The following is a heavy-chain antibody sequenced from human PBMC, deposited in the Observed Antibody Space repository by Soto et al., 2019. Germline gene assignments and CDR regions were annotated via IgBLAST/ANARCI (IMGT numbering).Heavy chain of an antibody. CDR1: GFTFSDYY. J-gene: IGHJ4*02. V-gene: IGHV3-11*06. D-gene: IGHD6-13*01. CDR2: ISSSSSYT. Sequence: QVQLVESGGGLVKPGGSLRLSCAASGFTFSDYYMSWIRQAPGKGLEWVSYISSSSSYTNYADSVKGRFTISRDNAKNSLYLQMNSLRAEDTAVYYCASMYSSSWYSDYWGQGTLVTVSS. CDR3: ASMYSSSWYSDY.